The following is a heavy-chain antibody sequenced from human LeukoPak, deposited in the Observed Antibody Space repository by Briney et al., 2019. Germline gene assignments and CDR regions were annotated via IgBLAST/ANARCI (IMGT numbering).Heavy chain of an antibody. CDR3: ARLAYGDYVGY. CDR1: GGSISSSSYY. Sequence: SETLPLTCTVSGGSISSSSYYWGWIRQPPGKGLEWIGSIYYSGSTYYNPSLKSRVTISVDTSENQFSLKLSSVTAADTAVYYCARLAYGDYVGYWGQGTLVTVSS. CDR2: IYYSGST. V-gene: IGHV4-39*01. D-gene: IGHD4-17*01. J-gene: IGHJ4*02.